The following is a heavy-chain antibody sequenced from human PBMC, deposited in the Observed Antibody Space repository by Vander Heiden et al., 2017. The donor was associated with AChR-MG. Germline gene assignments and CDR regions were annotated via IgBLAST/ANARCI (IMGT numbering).Heavy chain of an antibody. CDR2: TYYRSKWSS. V-gene: IGHV6-1*01. CDR1: GDSVSSDTAA. J-gene: IGHJ3*02. CDR3: ARGDAFDI. Sequence: QVHLQQSGPGLVKPSQTLSLTCAISGDSVSSDTAAWNGIRQAPSRGLEWLGRTYYRSKWSSEYAVSVRSRITINPDTSKNQFSLQLNSVTPDDSAVYYCARGDAFDIGGQGTMVTGSS.